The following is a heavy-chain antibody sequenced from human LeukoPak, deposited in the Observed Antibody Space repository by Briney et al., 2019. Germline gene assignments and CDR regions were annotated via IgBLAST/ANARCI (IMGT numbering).Heavy chain of an antibody. D-gene: IGHD3-22*01. V-gene: IGHV3-53*01. Sequence: GGSLRLSCAASGFTVSTSFMSWVRQAPGKGLEWVSVIYSGGSTYYADSVKGRFTISRDNSKNTLYLQMNSLRAEDTAVYYCAKVDGYYDSSGFNFDYWGQGTLVTVSS. CDR1: GFTVSTSF. CDR2: IYSGGST. CDR3: AKVDGYYDSSGFNFDY. J-gene: IGHJ4*02.